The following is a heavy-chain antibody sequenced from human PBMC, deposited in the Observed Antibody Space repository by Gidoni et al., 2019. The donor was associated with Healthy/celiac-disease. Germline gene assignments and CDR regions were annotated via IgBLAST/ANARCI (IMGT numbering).Heavy chain of an antibody. CDR1: GGSFSGYY. CDR2: INHSGST. CDR3: ARVPIADHRDY. V-gene: IGHV4-34*01. D-gene: IGHD6-13*01. J-gene: IGHJ4*02. Sequence: QVQLQQWGAGLLKPSETLSLTCAVYGGSFSGYYWSWIRQPPGKGLEWIGEINHSGSTNYNPSLKSRVTISVDTSKNQFSLKLSSVTAADTAVYYRARVPIADHRDYWGQGTLVTVSS.